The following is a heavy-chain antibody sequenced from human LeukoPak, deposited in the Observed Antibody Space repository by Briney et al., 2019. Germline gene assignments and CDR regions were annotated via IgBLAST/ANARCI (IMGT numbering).Heavy chain of an antibody. V-gene: IGHV3-66*01. J-gene: IGHJ4*02. CDR3: ARVLGSPSYFDD. CDR1: GFTVSSKH. D-gene: IGHD3-16*01. CDR2: TYSGGTT. Sequence: PGGSLRLSCAASGFTVSSKHMSWVRRSPGKGLEWVSVTYSGGTTYYADFVKDRFSSSRDTSKNTLDPQMNSLRAEDTAVYYCARVLGSPSYFDDWGQGTLVTVSS.